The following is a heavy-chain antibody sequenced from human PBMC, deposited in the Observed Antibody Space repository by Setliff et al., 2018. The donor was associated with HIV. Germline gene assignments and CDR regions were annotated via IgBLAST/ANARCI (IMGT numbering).Heavy chain of an antibody. D-gene: IGHD6-13*01. CDR3: ARHRYSSSINWFDP. CDR2: IYYSGTT. V-gene: IGHV4-39*01. J-gene: IGHJ5*02. CDR1: GFSLRNSFYN. Sequence: SETLSLTCNVSGFSLRNSFYNWGWIRQPPGKGLEWIGTIYYSGTTYYNPSLKSRVTMSIDTSQNQFSLKLTSVTATDTAVYYCARHRYSSSINWFDPWGQGTLVTVSS.